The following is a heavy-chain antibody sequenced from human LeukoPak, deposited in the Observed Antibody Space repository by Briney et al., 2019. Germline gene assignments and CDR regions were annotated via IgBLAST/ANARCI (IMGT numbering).Heavy chain of an antibody. J-gene: IGHJ4*02. CDR3: ARLEPNLRQSIFDY. D-gene: IGHD3-3*01. CDR2: INPNGGGT. V-gene: IGHV1-46*01. CDR1: GYTFTTYY. Sequence: ASVKVSCKASGYTFTTYYMHWVRQAPGQGLEWMGIINPNGGGTTYAQKFQGRFTMTRDMSTSTVYMELTSLRTEDTAVYYCARLEPNLRQSIFDYWGQGSLVTVSS.